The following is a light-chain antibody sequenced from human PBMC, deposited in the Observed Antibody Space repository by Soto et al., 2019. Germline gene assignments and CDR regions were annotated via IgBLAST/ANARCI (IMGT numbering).Light chain of an antibody. Sequence: EIVLTQSPATLSVSPGDRATLSCRASQSVNSNLAWYHLKPGQAHRLLIYGASIRAAGIPARFTGSESGTEFTLSISSLQSEDFAVYYCQQYDDWPWTFGHGTKVEIK. J-gene: IGKJ1*01. CDR3: QQYDDWPWT. CDR2: GAS. CDR1: QSVNSN. V-gene: IGKV3-15*01.